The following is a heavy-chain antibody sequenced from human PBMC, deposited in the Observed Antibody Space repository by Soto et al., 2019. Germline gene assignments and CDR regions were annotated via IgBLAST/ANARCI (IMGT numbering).Heavy chain of an antibody. D-gene: IGHD3-3*01. CDR2: ISAYNGNT. J-gene: IGHJ4*02. Sequence: ASVKVSCTASGYTFTSYGISWVRQAPGQGLEWMGWISAYNGNTNYAQKLQGRVTMTTDTSTSTAYMELRSLRSDDTAVYYCARVPFGVGLYYFDYWGQGTLVTVSS. CDR1: GYTFTSYG. V-gene: IGHV1-18*01. CDR3: ARVPFGVGLYYFDY.